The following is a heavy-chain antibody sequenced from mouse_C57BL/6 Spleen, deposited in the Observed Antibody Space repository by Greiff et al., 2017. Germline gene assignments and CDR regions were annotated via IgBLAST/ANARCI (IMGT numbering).Heavy chain of an antibody. V-gene: IGHV5-9*01. D-gene: IGHD1-1*01. CDR1: GFTFSSYT. J-gene: IGHJ2*01. CDR2: ISGGGGNT. Sequence: EVKVVESGGGLVKPGGSLKLSCAASGFTFSSYTMSWVRQTPEKRLEWVATISGGGGNTYYPDSVKGRFTISRDNAKNTLYLQMSSLRSEDTALYYCARQYYGSYYFDYWGQGTTLTVSS. CDR3: ARQYYGSYYFDY.